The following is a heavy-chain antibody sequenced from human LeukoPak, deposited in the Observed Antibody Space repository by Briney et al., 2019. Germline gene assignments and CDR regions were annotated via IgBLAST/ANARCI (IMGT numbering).Heavy chain of an antibody. CDR2: ISYDGSNK. CDR3: ARDYLVGMATINTFDY. CDR1: GFTFSSYA. J-gene: IGHJ4*02. D-gene: IGHD5-24*01. V-gene: IGHV3-30-3*01. Sequence: GGSLRLSCAASGFTFSSYAMHWVRQTPGKGLEWVAVISYDGSNKYYADSVQGRFTISRDNSKNTLYLQMNSLRAEDTAVYYCARDYLVGMATINTFDYWGQGTLVTVSS.